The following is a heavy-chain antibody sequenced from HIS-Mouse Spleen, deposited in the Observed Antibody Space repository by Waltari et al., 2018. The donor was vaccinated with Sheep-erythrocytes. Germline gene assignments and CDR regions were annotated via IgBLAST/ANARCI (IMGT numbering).Heavy chain of an antibody. J-gene: IGHJ6*02. CDR2: ISWDGGST. V-gene: IGHV3-43D*03. CDR3: AKDLTLVGAHYYYYYGMDV. Sequence: ASGFTFDDYAMHWVRQAPGKGLEWVSLISWDGGSTYYADSVKGRFTISRDNSKNSLYLQMNSLRAEDTALYYCAKDLTLVGAHYYYYYGMDVWGQGTTVTVSS. D-gene: IGHD1-26*01. CDR1: GFTFDDYA.